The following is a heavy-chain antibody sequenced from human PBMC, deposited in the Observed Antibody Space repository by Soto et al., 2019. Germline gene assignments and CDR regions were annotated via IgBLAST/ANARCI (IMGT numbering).Heavy chain of an antibody. J-gene: IGHJ4*02. D-gene: IGHD6-13*01. CDR3: ARGLRSSYFDY. V-gene: IGHV3-7*03. Sequence: PGGSLRLSCAASGFTFSSYWMSRVRQAPGKGLEWVANIKQDGSEKYYVDSVKGRFTISRDNAKNSLYLQMNSLRAEDTAVYYCARGLRSSYFDYWGQGTLVTVSS. CDR2: IKQDGSEK. CDR1: GFTFSSYW.